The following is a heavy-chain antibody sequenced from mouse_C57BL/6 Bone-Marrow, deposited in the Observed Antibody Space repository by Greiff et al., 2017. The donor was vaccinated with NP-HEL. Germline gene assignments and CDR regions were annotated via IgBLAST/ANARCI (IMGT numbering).Heavy chain of an antibody. V-gene: IGHV1-64*01. CDR3: AREITTVAYYFDY. J-gene: IGHJ2*01. CDR2: IHPNSGST. Sequence: VKLQQPGAELVKPGASVKLSCKASGYTFTSYWMHWVKQRPGQGLEWIGMIHPNSGSTNYNEKFKSKATLTVDKSSSTAYMQLSSLTSEDSAVYYCAREITTVAYYFDYWGQGTTLTVSS. D-gene: IGHD1-1*01. CDR1: GYTFTSYW.